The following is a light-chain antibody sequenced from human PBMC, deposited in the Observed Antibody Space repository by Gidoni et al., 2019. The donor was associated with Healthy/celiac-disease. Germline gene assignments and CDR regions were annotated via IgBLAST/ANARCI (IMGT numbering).Light chain of an antibody. CDR1: KLGDKY. V-gene: IGLV3-1*01. CDR2: QDS. Sequence: SYELTQPPSVSVSPGQTASITCSGDKLGDKYARWYQQKPGQSPVLVIYQDSKRPSGIPERFSGSNSGNKATLTISGTQAMDEADYYCQAWDSSTAWVFGGGTKLTVL. CDR3: QAWDSSTAWV. J-gene: IGLJ3*02.